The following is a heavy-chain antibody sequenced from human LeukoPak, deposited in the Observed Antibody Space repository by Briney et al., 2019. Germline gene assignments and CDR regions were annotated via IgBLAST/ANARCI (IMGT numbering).Heavy chain of an antibody. V-gene: IGHV4-34*01. CDR2: INHSGST. Sequence: PSETLSLTCAVYGGSLSGYYWSWIRQPPGKGLEWIGEINHSGSTNYNPSLKSRVTISVDTSKNQFSLKLSSVTAADTAVYYCARGTAQLDYWGQGTLVTVSS. CDR1: GGSLSGYY. J-gene: IGHJ4*02. CDR3: ARGTAQLDY.